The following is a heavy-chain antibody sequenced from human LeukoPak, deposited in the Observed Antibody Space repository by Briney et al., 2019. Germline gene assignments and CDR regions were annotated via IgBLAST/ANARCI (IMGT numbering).Heavy chain of an antibody. V-gene: IGHV1-69*04. CDR1: GYTFTSYG. CDR3: ARDDPQVYYYYGMDV. J-gene: IGHJ6*02. Sequence: SVKVSCKASGYTFTSYGISWVRQAPGQGLEWMGRIIPILGIANYAQKFQGRVTITADKSTSTAYMELSSLRSEDTAVYYCARDDPQVYYYYGMDVWGQGTTVTVSS. CDR2: IIPILGIA.